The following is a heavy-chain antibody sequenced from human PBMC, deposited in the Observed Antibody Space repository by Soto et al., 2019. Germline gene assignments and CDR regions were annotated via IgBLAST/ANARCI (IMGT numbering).Heavy chain of an antibody. CDR1: GFSLSTRGVG. D-gene: IGHD3-16*01. J-gene: IGHJ4*02. CDR3: AHKGGGDRILDY. Sequence: QITLKESGPTLVKPTQTLTLTCNFSGFSLSTRGVGVGWIRQPPGKALEWLTLIYWDDAKEYSPSLRSRITITKDTSKNHVALTTTDMAPVDTATYYCAHKGGGDRILDYWGQGTLVTVSS. V-gene: IGHV2-5*02. CDR2: IYWDDAK.